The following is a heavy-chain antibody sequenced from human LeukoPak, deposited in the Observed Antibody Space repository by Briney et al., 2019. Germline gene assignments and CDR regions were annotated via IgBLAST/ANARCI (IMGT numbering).Heavy chain of an antibody. CDR1: GFTVSSNY. CDR3: VRANGYCSGVSCPGY. V-gene: IGHV3-66*01. D-gene: IGHD2-15*01. Sequence: GGSLRLSCAASGFTVSSNYMTWVRQAPGKGLEWVSVIYSGGFTYYADSVKGRFTISRDNSKNTLYLQMSSLRAEDTAVYYCVRANGYCSGVSCPGYWGQGTLVTVSS. CDR2: IYSGGFT. J-gene: IGHJ4*02.